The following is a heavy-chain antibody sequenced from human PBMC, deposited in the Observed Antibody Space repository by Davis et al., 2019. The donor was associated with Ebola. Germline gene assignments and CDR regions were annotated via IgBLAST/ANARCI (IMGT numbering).Heavy chain of an antibody. J-gene: IGHJ3*02. Sequence: GGSLRLSCASSGFTFQIYGIHWVRQAPGKGLEWVSFIRYDGSLQFYADSVKGRFTISRDNSKNTLYLQMNSLRAEDTAIYYCVRVSRNIATGWYRFDAFDIWGQGTLVTVSS. V-gene: IGHV3-30*02. CDR3: VRVSRNIATGWYRFDAFDI. D-gene: IGHD6-19*01. CDR1: GFTFQIYG. CDR2: IRYDGSLQ.